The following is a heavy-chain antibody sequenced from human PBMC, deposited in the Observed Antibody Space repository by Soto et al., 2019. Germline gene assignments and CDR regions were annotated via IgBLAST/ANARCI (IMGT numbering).Heavy chain of an antibody. CDR2: IYYSWST. Sequence: SETLSLTCTVSGGSISSGDYYWSWIRQPLVMGLEWIGYIYYSWSTYYNPSLKSRVTISVDTSKNQFSLKLSSATAADTAVYYCARVGGFGATTIDYWGQGTLVTSPQ. J-gene: IGHJ4*02. CDR1: GGSISSGDYY. CDR3: ARVGGFGATTIDY. D-gene: IGHD3-10*01. V-gene: IGHV4-30-4*01.